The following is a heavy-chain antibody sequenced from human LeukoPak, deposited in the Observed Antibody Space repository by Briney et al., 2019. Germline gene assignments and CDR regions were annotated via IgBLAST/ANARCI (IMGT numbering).Heavy chain of an antibody. V-gene: IGHV3-23*01. CDR2: IRGGGGST. Sequence: PGGSLRPSCAASGFTFSSYAMSWVRQAPGKGLEWVSAIRGGGGSTYYADSVKGRFTISRDNSKNTLYLQVNSLRAEDTAVYYCAKEFTTPYYYDSSGYYRSDYWGQGTLVTVSS. CDR1: GFTFSSYA. CDR3: AKEFTTPYYYDSSGYYRSDY. D-gene: IGHD3-22*01. J-gene: IGHJ4*02.